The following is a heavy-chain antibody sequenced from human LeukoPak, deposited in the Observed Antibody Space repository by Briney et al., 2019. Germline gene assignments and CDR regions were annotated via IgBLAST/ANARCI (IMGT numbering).Heavy chain of an antibody. V-gene: IGHV4-4*07. CDR3: AGTPMYYYDSSGYLTWDRFDY. J-gene: IGHJ4*02. CDR1: GGSISSYY. Sequence: SETLSLTCTVSGGSISSYYWSWIRQPPWKGLEWIWRIYTSGSTNYNPSLKSRVTISVDTSKNQFSLKLSSVTAADTAVYYCAGTPMYYYDSSGYLTWDRFDYWGQGTLVTVSS. CDR2: IYTSGST. D-gene: IGHD3-22*01.